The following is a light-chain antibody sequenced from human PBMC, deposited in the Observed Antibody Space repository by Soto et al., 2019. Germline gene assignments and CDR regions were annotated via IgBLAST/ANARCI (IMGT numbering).Light chain of an antibody. V-gene: IGKV3-15*01. CDR2: DAS. J-gene: IGKJ1*01. CDR3: QHYDRWPPT. CDR1: QPIGTN. Sequence: EVVMTQSPATLSVSPGERATLSCSASQPIGTNLGWYQQKPGQAPRLLIYDASIRDTGIPARFSGSGSGTEFTLTISSLQSEDFAVYYCQHYDRWPPTFGQGTRVEIK.